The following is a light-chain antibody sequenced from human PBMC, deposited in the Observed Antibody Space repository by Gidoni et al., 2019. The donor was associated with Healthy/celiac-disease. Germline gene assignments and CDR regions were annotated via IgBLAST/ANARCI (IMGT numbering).Light chain of an antibody. V-gene: IGKV3-15*01. Sequence: EIVMTQSPATLSVSPGERATLSCRASQSVSSNLAWYQQKPGQAPRPLIYGASTRATGIPARFSGSGSGTEFTLTISSLQSEDFAVYYCQQYNNWPRPFGQGTKVEIK. CDR1: QSVSSN. J-gene: IGKJ1*01. CDR2: GAS. CDR3: QQYNNWPRP.